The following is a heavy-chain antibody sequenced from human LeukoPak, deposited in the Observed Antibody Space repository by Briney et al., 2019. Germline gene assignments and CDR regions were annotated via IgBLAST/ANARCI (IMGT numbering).Heavy chain of an antibody. CDR3: ARLVRFYYYYYYMDV. CDR1: GGSISSSSYY. V-gene: IGHV4-39*01. CDR2: IYYSGST. Sequence: KSSETLSLTCTVSGGSISSSSYYWGWIRQPPGKGLEWIGSIYYSGSTYYNPSLKSRVTISVDTSKNQFSLKLSSVTAADTAVYYWARLVRFYYYYYYMDVWGKGATVTVSS. J-gene: IGHJ6*03.